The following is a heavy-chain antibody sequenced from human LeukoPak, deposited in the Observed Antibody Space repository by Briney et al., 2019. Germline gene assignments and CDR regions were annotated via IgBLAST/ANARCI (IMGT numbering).Heavy chain of an antibody. D-gene: IGHD5-24*01. CDR1: GYTFTSYG. CDR3: APGVEMATINST. V-gene: IGHV1-18*01. J-gene: IGHJ4*02. CDR2: ISAYNGNT. Sequence: ASVKVSCKASGYTFTSYGISWVRQAPGQGLEWMGWISAYNGNTNYAQKLQGRVTMTTDTSTSTAYMELSSLRSGDTAVYYCAPGVEMATINSTWGQGTLVTVSS.